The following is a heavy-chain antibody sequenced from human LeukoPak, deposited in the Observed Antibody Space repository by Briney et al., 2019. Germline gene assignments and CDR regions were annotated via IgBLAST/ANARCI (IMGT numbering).Heavy chain of an antibody. V-gene: IGHV3-23*01. Sequence: GGSLRLSCAASGFTFSSYAMSWVRQAPGKGLEWVSSISGSGGSTYYADSVKGRFTISRDNSKNTLYLQMNSLRGEDTAVYYCAKDREGTIADYFDYWGQGTLVSVSS. J-gene: IGHJ4*02. D-gene: IGHD1-7*01. CDR1: GFTFSSYA. CDR2: ISGSGGST. CDR3: AKDREGTIADYFDY.